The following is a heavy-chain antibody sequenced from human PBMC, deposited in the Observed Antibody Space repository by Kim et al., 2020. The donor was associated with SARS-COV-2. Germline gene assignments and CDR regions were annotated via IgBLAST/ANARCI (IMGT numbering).Heavy chain of an antibody. D-gene: IGHD3-22*01. V-gene: IGHV3-30*04. CDR2: ISYGGGNT. J-gene: IGHJ4*02. CDR1: GFTFSNYA. Sequence: GGSLRLSCAASGFTFSNYAMRWVRQAPGKGLEWVSVISYGGGNTYYADSVKGRFTISRDNSKNTLYLQMNSLRAEDTAVYYCARDRDYYDSSGSFDYWGQGTLVTVSS. CDR3: ARDRDYYDSSGSFDY.